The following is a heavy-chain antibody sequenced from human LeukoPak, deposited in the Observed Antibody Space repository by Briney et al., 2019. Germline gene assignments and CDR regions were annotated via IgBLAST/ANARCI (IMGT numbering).Heavy chain of an antibody. CDR3: AREEGVGASFGYFDL. D-gene: IGHD1-26*01. CDR1: GFTFSSYS. Sequence: GGSLRLSCAASGFTFSSYSMNWVRQAPGKGLEWVSSISSSSSYICYTDSVKGRFTISRDNAKNSLYLQMNSLRAEDTAVYYCAREEGVGASFGYFDLWGRGTLVTVPS. CDR2: ISSSSSYI. V-gene: IGHV3-21*01. J-gene: IGHJ2*01.